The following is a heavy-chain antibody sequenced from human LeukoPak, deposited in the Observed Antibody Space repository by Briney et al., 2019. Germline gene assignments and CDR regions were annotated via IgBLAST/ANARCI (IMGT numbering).Heavy chain of an antibody. CDR2: TYYMSKWYN. D-gene: IGHD1-7*01. Sequence: SQTLSLTCAISGDSVSINSAAWNWIRQSPSTGLEWLGRTYYMSKWYNDYAVSVKSRITINPETSKNQFSLQLKSVTPEDTAVYYCARSHWNYDNWFDPWGQGTLVTVSS. CDR1: GDSVSINSAA. CDR3: ARSHWNYDNWFDP. J-gene: IGHJ5*02. V-gene: IGHV6-1*01.